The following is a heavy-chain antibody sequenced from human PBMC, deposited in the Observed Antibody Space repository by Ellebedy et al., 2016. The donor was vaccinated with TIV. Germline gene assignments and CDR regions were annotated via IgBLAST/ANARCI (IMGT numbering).Heavy chain of an antibody. CDR2: IYPGDSDT. Sequence: GESLKISCKGSGYSFTSYWIGWVRQMPGKGLEWMGIIYPGDSDTRYSPSFQGQVTISADKSISTAYLQWSSLKASDTAMYYCARHVRYSSGINYFDYWGQGTLVTVSS. J-gene: IGHJ4*02. V-gene: IGHV5-51*01. CDR3: ARHVRYSSGINYFDY. CDR1: GYSFTSYW. D-gene: IGHD6-19*01.